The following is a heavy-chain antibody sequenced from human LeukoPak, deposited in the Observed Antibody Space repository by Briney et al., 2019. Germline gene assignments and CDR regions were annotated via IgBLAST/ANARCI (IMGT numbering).Heavy chain of an antibody. Sequence: SVKVSCKXSGGTFSSYAISWVRQAPGQGLEWMGGIIPIFGTANYAQKFQGRVTITADESTSTAYMELSSLRSEDTAVYYCAREGEAYCGGDCYFWGQGTLVTVSS. J-gene: IGHJ4*02. CDR2: IIPIFGTA. V-gene: IGHV1-69*01. D-gene: IGHD2-21*01. CDR1: GGTFSSYA. CDR3: AREGEAYCGGDCYF.